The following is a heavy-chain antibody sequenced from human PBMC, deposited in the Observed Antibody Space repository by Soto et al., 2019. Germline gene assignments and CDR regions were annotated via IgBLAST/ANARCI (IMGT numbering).Heavy chain of an antibody. Sequence: EVQLVETGGGLIQPGGSLRLSCAASGFTVSSNYMSWGRQAPGKGLEWGSVIYSGGSTYYADAVKGRFTISRDNSKNKLYIQRNNLRDEDTAVYYCASRGSGGYTYHCSDAMDVWGQGTTVTVSS. CDR3: ASRGSGGYTYHCSDAMDV. CDR1: GFTVSSNY. V-gene: IGHV3-53*02. D-gene: IGHD3-10*01. J-gene: IGHJ6*02. CDR2: IYSGGST.